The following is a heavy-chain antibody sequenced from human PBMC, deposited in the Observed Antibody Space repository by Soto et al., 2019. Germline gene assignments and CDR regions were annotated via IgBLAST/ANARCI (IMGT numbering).Heavy chain of an antibody. Sequence: SGPTLVNPTQTLTLTCTFSGFSLTTRGMCVTWIRQPPGKALEWLALIDWGDDKNYNTSLMTRLTLSKDTSKNQVVLIMTNMDPVDTGTYYFERMLNRGTFDWIQIDYWGQGTLVTVS. J-gene: IGHJ4*02. D-gene: IGHD3-9*01. V-gene: IGHV2-70*01. CDR3: ERMLNRGTFDWIQIDY. CDR2: IDWGDDK. CDR1: GFSLTTRGMC.